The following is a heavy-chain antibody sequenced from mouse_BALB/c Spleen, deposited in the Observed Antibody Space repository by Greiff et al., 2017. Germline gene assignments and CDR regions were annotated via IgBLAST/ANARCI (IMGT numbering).Heavy chain of an antibody. V-gene: IGHV14-3*02. Sequence: EVHLVESGAELVKPGASVKLSCTASGFNIKDTYMHWVKQRPEQGLEWIGRIDPANGNTKYDPKFQGKATITADTSSNTAYMQLSSLTSEDSAVYYCARTTVVATDYWGQGTTLTVSS. D-gene: IGHD1-1*01. CDR3: ARTTVVATDY. CDR1: GFNIKDTY. J-gene: IGHJ2*01. CDR2: IDPANGNT.